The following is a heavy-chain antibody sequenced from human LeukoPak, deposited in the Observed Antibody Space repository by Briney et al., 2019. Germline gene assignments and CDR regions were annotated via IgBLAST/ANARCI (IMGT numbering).Heavy chain of an antibody. CDR2: IRSKPNSYAT. CDR1: GFTFNNAW. Sequence: GGSLRLSCAASGFTFNNAWMSWVRQAPGKGLEWVGRIRSKPNSYATHYGASVKGRFTISRDDSKNTAYLQMNSLKTEDTAVYYCTRRYYYDTSGNYQNDYWGQGTLVTVSS. CDR3: TRRYYYDTSGNYQNDY. D-gene: IGHD3-22*01. V-gene: IGHV3-73*01. J-gene: IGHJ4*02.